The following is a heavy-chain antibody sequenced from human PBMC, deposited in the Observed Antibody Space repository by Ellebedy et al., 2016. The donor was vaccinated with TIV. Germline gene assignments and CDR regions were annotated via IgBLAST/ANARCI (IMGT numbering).Heavy chain of an antibody. CDR3: ARSGYGSGSYYKRDWFDP. CDR1: GYTFTGYY. D-gene: IGHD3-10*01. Sequence: ASVKVSCKASGYTFTGYYMHWVRQAPGQGLEWMGWINPNSGGTNYAQKFQGRVTMTRDTSISTAYMELSRLRSDDTAVYYCARSGYGSGSYYKRDWFDPWGQGTLVTVSS. J-gene: IGHJ5*02. CDR2: INPNSGGT. V-gene: IGHV1-2*02.